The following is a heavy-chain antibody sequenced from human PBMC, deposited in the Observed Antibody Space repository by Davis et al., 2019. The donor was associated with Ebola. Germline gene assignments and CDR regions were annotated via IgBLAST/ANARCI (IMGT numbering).Heavy chain of an antibody. CDR3: AKGAYGSGSYYNFARWFDP. CDR2: ISSSSSYI. V-gene: IGHV3-21*04. Sequence: GESLKISCAASGFTFSSYWMSWVRQAPGKGLEWVSSISSSSSYIYYADSVKGRFTISRDNSKNTLYLQMNSLRAEDTAVYYCAKGAYGSGSYYNFARWFDPWGQGTLVTVSS. J-gene: IGHJ5*02. D-gene: IGHD3-10*01. CDR1: GFTFSSYW.